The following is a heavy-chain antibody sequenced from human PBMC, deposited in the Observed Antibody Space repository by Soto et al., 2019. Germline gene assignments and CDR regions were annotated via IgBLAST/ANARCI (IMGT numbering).Heavy chain of an antibody. CDR2: IWYDGSNK. V-gene: IGHV3-33*01. CDR3: ARGSPIYYYYYMDV. J-gene: IGHJ6*03. CDR1: GFTFSSYG. D-gene: IGHD1-26*01. Sequence: GGSLRLSCAASGFTFSSYGMHWGRQAPGKGLEWVAVIWYDGSNKYYADSVKGRFTISRDNSKNTLYLQMNSLRAEDTAVYYCARGSPIYYYYYMDVWGKGTTVTVSS.